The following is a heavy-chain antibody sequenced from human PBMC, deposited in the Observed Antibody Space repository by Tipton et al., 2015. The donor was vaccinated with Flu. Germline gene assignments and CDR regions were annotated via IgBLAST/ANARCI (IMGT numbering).Heavy chain of an antibody. CDR3: ARDAAYYYDSSGLLTDS. V-gene: IGHV4-61*02. J-gene: IGHJ5*01. D-gene: IGHD3-22*01. CDR2: IYTTGIP. CDR1: GGSISSGSYY. Sequence: LRLSCTVSGGSISSGSYYWSWIRQPAGKGLEWIGRIYTTGIPNYNPSLRSRVTISIDTSKNQFSLKLSSVTAADTAVYYCARDAAYYYDSSGLLTDSWGQGTLVTVSS.